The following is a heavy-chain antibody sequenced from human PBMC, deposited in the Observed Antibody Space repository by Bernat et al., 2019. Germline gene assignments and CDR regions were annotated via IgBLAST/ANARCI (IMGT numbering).Heavy chain of an antibody. V-gene: IGHV3-74*01. D-gene: IGHD6-19*01. CDR3: AREGYSGWPLNWFDP. J-gene: IGHJ5*02. CDR2: IKSDGSST. Sequence: EVQLVESGGGLVQPGGSLRLSCEASGFTFSSYWMHWVRQAPGKGLVWLSRIKSDGSSTSYAHSVKGRFTISRDNAKNTLYLQMNSLRAEDTAVYYCAREGYSGWPLNWFDPWGQGTLVTVSS. CDR1: GFTFSSYW.